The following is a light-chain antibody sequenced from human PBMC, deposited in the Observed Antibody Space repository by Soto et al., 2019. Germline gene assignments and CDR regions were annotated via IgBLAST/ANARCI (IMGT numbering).Light chain of an antibody. CDR1: QSISSW. J-gene: IGKJ1*01. CDR2: DAS. Sequence: DIQMTQSASSLSASVGHRVTIICRASQSISSWLAWYQQKPGKAPKLLIYDASSLESGVPSRFSGSGSGTEFTLTISSLKPDDFATYYCQQYNSYRTFGQGTKVDIK. CDR3: QQYNSYRT. V-gene: IGKV1-5*02.